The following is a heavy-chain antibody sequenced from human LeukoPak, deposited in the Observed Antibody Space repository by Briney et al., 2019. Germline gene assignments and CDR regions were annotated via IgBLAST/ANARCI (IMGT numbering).Heavy chain of an antibody. D-gene: IGHD5-18*01. V-gene: IGHV3-7*03. CDR1: GFTFSSYW. Sequence: GGSMRLSCAASGFTFSSYWMSWVRQAPGKGLEWVANIKQDGSEKYYVDSVKGRFTISRDNAKNSLYLQMNSLRAEDTAVYYCARDGLRPPFVGGMDVWGKGTTVTVSS. CDR3: ARDGLRPPFVGGMDV. CDR2: IKQDGSEK. J-gene: IGHJ6*04.